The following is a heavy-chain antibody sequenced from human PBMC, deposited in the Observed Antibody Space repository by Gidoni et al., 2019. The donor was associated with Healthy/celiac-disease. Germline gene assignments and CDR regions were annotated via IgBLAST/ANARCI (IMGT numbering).Heavy chain of an antibody. CDR2: ISYDGSNK. J-gene: IGHJ3*02. Sequence: QVHLVVSGGGVVQPGRSLRLSCAASGFTFSSYAKHWVRQAPGKGLEWVAVISYDGSNKYYADSVKGRFTISRDNSKNTLYLQMNSLRAEDTAVYYCARGRWFGERLDAFDIWGQGTMVTVSS. D-gene: IGHD3-10*01. V-gene: IGHV3-30-3*01. CDR1: GFTFSSYA. CDR3: ARGRWFGERLDAFDI.